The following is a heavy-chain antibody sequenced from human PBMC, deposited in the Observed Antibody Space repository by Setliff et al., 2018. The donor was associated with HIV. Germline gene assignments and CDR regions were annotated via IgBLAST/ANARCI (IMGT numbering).Heavy chain of an antibody. CDR3: ARGEVIIDSYYYMNV. CDR2: TILAFNVI. CDR1: GGTFGASG. Sequence: GASVKVSCKASGGTFGASGINWVRQAPGQGFEWMGTTILAFNVIKYAQKFQGRVTITADESARTAFMEMRSLRSDDTAIYYCARGEVIIDSYYYMNVWGKGTTVTVSS. V-gene: IGHV1-69*13. J-gene: IGHJ6*03.